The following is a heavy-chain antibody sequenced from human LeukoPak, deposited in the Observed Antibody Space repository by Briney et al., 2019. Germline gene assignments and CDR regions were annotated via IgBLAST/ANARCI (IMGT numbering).Heavy chain of an antibody. D-gene: IGHD2-15*01. CDR2: ISASGSAT. Sequence: GGSLRLSCAASGFIFSNYGMNWVRQAPGKGLEWVAAISASGSATSYADSVRGRFTISRDNSKSTTYLQMNSLRAEDTAVYYCARYVPYYGMDVWGQGTTVTVSS. V-gene: IGHV3-23*01. J-gene: IGHJ6*02. CDR3: ARYVPYYGMDV. CDR1: GFIFSNYG.